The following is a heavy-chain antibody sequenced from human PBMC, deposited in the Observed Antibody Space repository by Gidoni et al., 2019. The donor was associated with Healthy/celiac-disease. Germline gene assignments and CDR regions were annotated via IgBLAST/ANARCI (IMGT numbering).Heavy chain of an antibody. CDR3: ARLGAVAGSNYGMDV. D-gene: IGHD6-19*01. Sequence: QVQLVQSGAEVKKPGASVKVSCKASGYTFTGYYMNWVRQAPGQGLEWMGWINPNSGGTNYAQKFQGWVTMTRDTSISTAYMELSRLRSDDTAVYYCARLGAVAGSNYGMDVWGQGTTVTVSS. CDR2: INPNSGGT. CDR1: GYTFTGYY. V-gene: IGHV1-2*04. J-gene: IGHJ6*02.